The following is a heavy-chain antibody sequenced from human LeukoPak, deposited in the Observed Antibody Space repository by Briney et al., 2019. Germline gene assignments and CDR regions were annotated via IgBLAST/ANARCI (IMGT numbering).Heavy chain of an antibody. CDR1: GFTFSSYA. V-gene: IGHV3-30-3*01. CDR3: ARELRYFDWSDFDY. D-gene: IGHD3-9*01. CDR2: ISYDGSNK. Sequence: PGGSLRLSCAASGFTFSSYAMHWVRQAPGKGLEWVAVISYDGSNKYYADSVKGRFTISRDNSKNTLYLQMNSLRAEDTAVYYCARELRYFDWSDFDYWGQGTLVTVSS. J-gene: IGHJ4*02.